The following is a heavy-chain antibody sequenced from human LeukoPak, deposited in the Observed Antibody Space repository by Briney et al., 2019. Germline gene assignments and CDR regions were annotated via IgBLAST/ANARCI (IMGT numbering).Heavy chain of an antibody. CDR1: GGSISSSLYY. V-gene: IGHV4-39*01. J-gene: IGHJ3*02. CDR2: IYYSGST. D-gene: IGHD3-10*01. CDR3: ARRGGSGRSFDI. Sequence: PSETLSLTCNVSGGSISSSLYYWAWIRRPPGKGLEWIGTIYYSGSTYYNPSLKSRVAISVDTSKNQLSLKLNSVTAADTAVYYCARRGGSGRSFDIWGQGTMVTVPS.